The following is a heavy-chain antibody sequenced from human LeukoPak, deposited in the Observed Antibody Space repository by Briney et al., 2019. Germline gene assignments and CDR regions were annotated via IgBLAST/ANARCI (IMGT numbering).Heavy chain of an antibody. D-gene: IGHD4-17*01. CDR2: IKEDGSDK. Sequence: GGSLRLSCAASGFTFSSSWMSWVRQAPGKGLEWVANIKEDGSDKYYVESVEGRFTVSRDNAKNSLYLQMNSLRAEDTAVYYCGALYGGFDPWGQGTLVTVSS. CDR1: GFTFSSSW. CDR3: GALYGGFDP. J-gene: IGHJ5*02. V-gene: IGHV3-7*01.